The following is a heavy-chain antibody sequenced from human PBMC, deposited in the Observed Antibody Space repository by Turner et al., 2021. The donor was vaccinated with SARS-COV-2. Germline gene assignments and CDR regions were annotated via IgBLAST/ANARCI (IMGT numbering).Heavy chain of an antibody. D-gene: IGHD6-13*01. CDR1: GFIFTRYA. Sequence: VPLLDSGVDSGLPCGSLRIPWVAPGFIFTRYAMSWVRQAPGRALEWVATVTSGGCTHYADTVSGRFTIPRDNSKNTLYLQMDNLRAGDTAVYYCAKDGDYGTTWSGASRSWGQGTLVTVSS. V-gene: IGHV3-23*01. CDR3: AKDGDYGTTWSGASRS. CDR2: VTSGGCT. J-gene: IGHJ5*02.